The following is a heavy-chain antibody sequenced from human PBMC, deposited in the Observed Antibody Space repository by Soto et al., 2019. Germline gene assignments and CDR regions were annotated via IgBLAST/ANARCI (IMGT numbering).Heavy chain of an antibody. D-gene: IGHD2-15*01. Sequence: QVQLVQSGAEVKKPGASVKVSCKASGYTFTSYGISWVRQAPGQGLEWMGWISAYNGNTNYAQKLQGRVTMTTDTYTSTAYMELRSLRYDDTAVYYCARGLSGSRVGDAFDIWGQGTMVTVSS. CDR3: ARGLSGSRVGDAFDI. CDR1: GYTFTSYG. V-gene: IGHV1-18*04. CDR2: ISAYNGNT. J-gene: IGHJ3*02.